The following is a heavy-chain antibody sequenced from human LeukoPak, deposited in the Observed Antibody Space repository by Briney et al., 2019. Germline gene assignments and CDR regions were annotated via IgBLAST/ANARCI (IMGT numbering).Heavy chain of an antibody. CDR1: GFTFSSYA. J-gene: IGHJ5*02. CDR2: ISYDGSNK. D-gene: IGHD4-23*01. Sequence: AGGSLRLSCAASGFTFSSYAMHWVRQAPGKGLEWVAVISYDGSNKYYADSVKGRFTISRDNSKNTVFLQMNSLRAEDTAVYYCVKDGVSGNNNWDWFDPWGQGTLVTVSS. CDR3: VKDGVSGNNNWDWFDP. V-gene: IGHV3-30-3*01.